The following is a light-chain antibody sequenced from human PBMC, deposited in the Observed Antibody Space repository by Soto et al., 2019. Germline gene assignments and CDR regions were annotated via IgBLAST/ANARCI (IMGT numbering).Light chain of an antibody. V-gene: IGLV2-11*01. Sequence: QSALTQPRSVSGSPGQSVTISCTGTSSDVGGYNYVSWYQQHPGKAPKLMIYDVSKRPSGVPDRFSGSKSGNTASLTISGLQAEDEADYYCCSYADSYTLVFGGRTKLTVL. CDR1: SSDVGGYNY. CDR3: CSYADSYTLV. J-gene: IGLJ2*01. CDR2: DVS.